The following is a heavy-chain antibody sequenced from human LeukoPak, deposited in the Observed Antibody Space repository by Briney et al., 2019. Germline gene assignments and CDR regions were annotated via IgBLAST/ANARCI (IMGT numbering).Heavy chain of an antibody. Sequence: GGSLRLSCAASGFTFSNYAMSWVRQAPGKGLEWVSAISGSGGETYYAESVKGRFTISRDNSKNTLYMQMNSLRAEDTALYYCAKENPHNDYWGQGTLVTVSS. CDR2: ISGSGGET. V-gene: IGHV3-23*01. J-gene: IGHJ4*02. CDR3: AKENPHNDY. CDR1: GFTFSNYA.